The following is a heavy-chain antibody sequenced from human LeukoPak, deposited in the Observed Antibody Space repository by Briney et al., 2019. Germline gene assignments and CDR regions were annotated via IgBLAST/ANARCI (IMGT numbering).Heavy chain of an antibody. D-gene: IGHD6-19*01. V-gene: IGHV4-59*12. CDR2: IFNSGST. CDR3: ASDSASGWYF. J-gene: IGHJ4*02. CDR1: GGSISSYF. Sequence: PSETLSLTCTVSGGSISSYFWSWIRQPPGKGLEWIGYIFNSGSTNYNPSLKSRVTISVDKSKNQFSLKLSSVTAADTAVYYCASDSASGWYFWGQGTLVTVSS.